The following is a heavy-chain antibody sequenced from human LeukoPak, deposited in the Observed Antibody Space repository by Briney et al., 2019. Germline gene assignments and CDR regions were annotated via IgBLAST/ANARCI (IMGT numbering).Heavy chain of an antibody. CDR2: IIPIFGTA. J-gene: IGHJ4*02. Sequence: SVKVSCKASGYTFTSYGISWVRQAPGQGLEWMGGIIPIFGTANYAQKFQGRVTITADESTSTAYMELSSLRSEDTAVYYCAREYWVGAFDYWGQGTLVTVSS. CDR1: GYTFTSYG. V-gene: IGHV1-69*13. CDR3: AREYWVGAFDY. D-gene: IGHD1-26*01.